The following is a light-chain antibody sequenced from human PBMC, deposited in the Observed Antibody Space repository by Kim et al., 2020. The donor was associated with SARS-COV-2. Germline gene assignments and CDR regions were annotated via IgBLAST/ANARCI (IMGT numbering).Light chain of an antibody. CDR2: ASS. J-gene: IGKJ2*01. CDR1: QKISSY. Sequence: AFVGDTVTITCRASQKISSYLKWFQQKPGKAPNLLIYASSTLQSGVPSRFSGSGSGTDFTLTISSLQPGDVATYYCQQSYKTPYTFGQGTKLEI. CDR3: QQSYKTPYT. V-gene: IGKV1-39*01.